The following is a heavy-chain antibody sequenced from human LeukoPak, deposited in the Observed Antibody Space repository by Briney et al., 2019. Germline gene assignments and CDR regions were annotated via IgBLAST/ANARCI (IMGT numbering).Heavy chain of an antibody. Sequence: SETLSLTCGVSGGSITNTNYWTWVRLPPGKGLEWIGEVNLQGSTNYKPSLMGRVAIAVDTSENHISLQLTSVTAADTAVYYCAREGGPYRPLDYSGQGTLVTVCS. J-gene: IGHJ4*02. CDR3: AREGGPYRPLDY. CDR1: GGSITNTNY. CDR2: VNLQGST. V-gene: IGHV4-4*02.